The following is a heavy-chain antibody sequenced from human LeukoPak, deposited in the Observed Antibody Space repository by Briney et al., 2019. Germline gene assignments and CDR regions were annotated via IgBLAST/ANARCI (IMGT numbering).Heavy chain of an antibody. Sequence: ASVKVSCKASGYTFTSYDINWVRQATGQGLEWMGWMNPNSGGTNYAQKFQGRVTMTRDTSISTAYMELSRLRSDDTAVYYCARKKIEVVATYDYWGQGTLVTVSS. CDR3: ARKKIEVVATYDY. CDR2: MNPNSGGT. CDR1: GYTFTSYD. V-gene: IGHV1-2*02. D-gene: IGHD5-12*01. J-gene: IGHJ4*02.